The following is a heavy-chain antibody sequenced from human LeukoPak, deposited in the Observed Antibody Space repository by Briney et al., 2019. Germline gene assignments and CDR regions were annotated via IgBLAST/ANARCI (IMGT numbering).Heavy chain of an antibody. Sequence: KPSETLSLTCAVYGGSFSGYYWSWIRQPPGKGLEWIGEINHSGGTNYNPSLKSRVTISVDTSKNQFSLKLSSVTAADTAVYYCARGYNWNYWGQGTLVTVSS. CDR2: INHSGGT. J-gene: IGHJ4*02. D-gene: IGHD1-20*01. CDR3: ARGYNWNY. V-gene: IGHV4-34*01. CDR1: GGSFSGYY.